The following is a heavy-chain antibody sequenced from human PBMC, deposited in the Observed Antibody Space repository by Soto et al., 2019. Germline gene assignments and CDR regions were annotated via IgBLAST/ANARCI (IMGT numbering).Heavy chain of an antibody. J-gene: IGHJ4*02. Sequence: EVQLVESGGGLVQPGGSLKLSCAASGFTFSGSAMHWVRQASGKGLEWVGCIRSKSHNYLALYAESVKGRFTISRDDSKNTAYLQLDSLKTDDTAVYYCASVPYDFWSGPEVWGQGTLVTVSS. CDR3: ASVPYDFWSGPEV. CDR1: GFTFSGSA. V-gene: IGHV3-73*01. CDR2: IRSKSHNYLA. D-gene: IGHD3-3*01.